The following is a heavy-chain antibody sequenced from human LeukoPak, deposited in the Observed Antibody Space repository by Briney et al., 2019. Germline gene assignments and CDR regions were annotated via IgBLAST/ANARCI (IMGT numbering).Heavy chain of an antibody. J-gene: IGHJ5*02. Sequence: PSETLSLTCAVYGGSFSGYYWSWIRQPPGKGLEWIGEINHSGSTNYNPSLRSRVTISVDTSKNQFSLKLSSVTAADTAVYYCARGRQNYYGSGSYSPKPYNWFDPWGQGTLVTVSS. CDR3: ARGRQNYYGSGSYSPKPYNWFDP. CDR1: GGSFSGYY. V-gene: IGHV4-34*01. CDR2: INHSGST. D-gene: IGHD3-10*01.